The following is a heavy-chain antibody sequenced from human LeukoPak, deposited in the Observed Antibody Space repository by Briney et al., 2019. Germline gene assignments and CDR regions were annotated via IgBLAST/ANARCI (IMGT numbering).Heavy chain of an antibody. Sequence: GGSLRLSCAASGFTFSSYAMSWVRQAPGKGLEWVGFIRSKTYGGTAQYAASVKGRFTISRDDSRSSAYLQMNNLKTEDTAVYFCTSPEGGTYYFDYWGQGTLVTVSS. CDR1: GFTFSSYA. J-gene: IGHJ4*02. D-gene: IGHD1-26*01. CDR3: TSPEGGTYYFDY. V-gene: IGHV3-49*04. CDR2: IRSKTYGGTA.